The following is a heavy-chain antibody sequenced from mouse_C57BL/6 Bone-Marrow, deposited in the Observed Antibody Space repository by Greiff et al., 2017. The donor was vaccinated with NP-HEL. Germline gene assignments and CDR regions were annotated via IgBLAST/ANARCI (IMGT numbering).Heavy chain of an antibody. CDR1: GFTFTDYY. CDR2: IRNKANGYTT. D-gene: IGHD1-1*01. V-gene: IGHV7-3*01. Sequence: EVKLMESGGGLVQPGGSLSLSCAASGFTFTDYYMSWVRQPPGKALEWLGFIRNKANGYTTEYSASVKGRFTISRDNSQSILYLQMNALRAEDSATYYCARHYYGSSRYYFDYWGQGTTLTVSS. CDR3: ARHYYGSSRYYFDY. J-gene: IGHJ2*01.